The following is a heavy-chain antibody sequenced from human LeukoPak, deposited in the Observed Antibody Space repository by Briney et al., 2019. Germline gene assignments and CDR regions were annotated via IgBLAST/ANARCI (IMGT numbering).Heavy chain of an antibody. V-gene: IGHV3-30-3*01. D-gene: IGHD3-10*01. Sequence: GGSLRLSCAASGFTFSIYAMHWVRQAPGKGLEWVAVISYDGSNKYYADSVKGRFTISRDNSKNTLYLQMNSLRAEDTAVYYCAAGSGSPYAFDIWGQGTMVTVSS. CDR1: GFTFSIYA. J-gene: IGHJ3*02. CDR3: AAGSGSPYAFDI. CDR2: ISYDGSNK.